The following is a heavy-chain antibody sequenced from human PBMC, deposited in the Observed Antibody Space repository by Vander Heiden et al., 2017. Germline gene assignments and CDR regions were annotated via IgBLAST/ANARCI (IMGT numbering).Heavy chain of an antibody. CDR2: LSGSGGST. CDR1: GFTFRSYA. D-gene: IGHD6-19*01. Sequence: EVQLLESGGGLVQPGRSLRLSCAASGFTFRSYAMSWGRQAPGKGLEWVSALSGSGGSTYYAASVEGRFTISRDNSKNSVFLQMNSLRAEDTAIYYCATAVEYSSGWYDYWGQGTLVTVSS. V-gene: IGHV3-23*01. CDR3: ATAVEYSSGWYDY. J-gene: IGHJ4*02.